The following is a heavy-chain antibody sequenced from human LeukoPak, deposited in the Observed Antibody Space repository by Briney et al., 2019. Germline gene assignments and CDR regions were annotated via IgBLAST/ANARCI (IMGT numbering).Heavy chain of an antibody. Sequence: PGGSLRLSCAASGFTFDDYGMTWVRQAPGKGLEWVANINRDGSQRNHVDSVKGRFTISRDNAKNSLYLQMDSLTAEDTAVYYCARDSTYSSGSRFYDRFDYWGQGTLVTVSS. J-gene: IGHJ4*02. CDR1: GFTFDDYG. CDR2: INRDGSQR. D-gene: IGHD2-15*01. V-gene: IGHV3-7*03. CDR3: ARDSTYSSGSRFYDRFDY.